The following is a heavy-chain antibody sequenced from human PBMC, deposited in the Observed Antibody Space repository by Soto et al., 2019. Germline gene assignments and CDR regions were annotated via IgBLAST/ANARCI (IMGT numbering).Heavy chain of an antibody. V-gene: IGHV4-59*12. J-gene: IGHJ4*02. CDR2: IYYSGST. Sequence: SETLSLTCTVSGGSISSYYWSWIRQPPGKGLEWIGYIYYSGSTSYNASLKSRVTISVDTSKNQFSLKLSSVTAADTAVYYCSRGILVWGQGTLVTVSS. CDR1: GGSISSYY. D-gene: IGHD5-18*01. CDR3: SRGILV.